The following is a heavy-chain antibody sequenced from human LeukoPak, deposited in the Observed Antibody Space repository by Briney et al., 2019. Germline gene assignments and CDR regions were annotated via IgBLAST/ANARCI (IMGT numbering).Heavy chain of an antibody. J-gene: IGHJ6*04. D-gene: IGHD3-10*02. CDR2: ISSSGSTI. V-gene: IGHV3-48*03. CDR3: AELGITMIGGV. Sequence: GGSLRLSCAASGFTFSSYEMNWVRQAPGQGLGGVSYISSSGSTIYYADSVQGRFTISRDNAKNSLYLQMNSLRAEDTAVYYCAELGITMIGGVWGKGTTVTTSS. CDR1: GFTFSSYE.